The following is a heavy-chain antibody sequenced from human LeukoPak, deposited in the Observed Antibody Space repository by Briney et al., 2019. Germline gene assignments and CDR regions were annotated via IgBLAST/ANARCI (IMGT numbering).Heavy chain of an antibody. Sequence: SETLSLTCTVSGGSITSSFYWSWIRQSPGKGLEWIGYIYNSGGTKYNPSLKSRVTISVDTSNNQVSLKLSSVTAADTAVYYCARGYWFYFDYWGQGALVTVSS. J-gene: IGHJ4*02. CDR1: GGSITSSFY. D-gene: IGHD2-8*02. CDR2: IYNSGGT. V-gene: IGHV4-59*08. CDR3: ARGYWFYFDY.